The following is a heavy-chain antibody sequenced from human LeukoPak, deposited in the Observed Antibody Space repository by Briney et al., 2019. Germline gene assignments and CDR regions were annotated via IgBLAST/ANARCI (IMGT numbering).Heavy chain of an antibody. CDR2: IYYSGST. Sequence: SETLSHTCTVSGGSITSYYWSWIRQPPGKGLEWIGYIYYSGSTDYNPSLKSRVTISVDTSKNQFSLKLSSVTAADTAVYYCARRRANWGPWGQGTLVTVSS. CDR1: GGSITSYY. D-gene: IGHD7-27*01. J-gene: IGHJ5*02. CDR3: ARRRANWGP. V-gene: IGHV4-59*01.